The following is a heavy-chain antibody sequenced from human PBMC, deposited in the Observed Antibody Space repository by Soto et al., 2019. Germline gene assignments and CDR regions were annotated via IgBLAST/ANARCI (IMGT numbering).Heavy chain of an antibody. Sequence: EVQLVESGGGLVKPGGSLRLSCVGSEFIFSTYSMTWVRQAPGKGLEWVSSITSSGGYIYYADSVKGRFTISRDNAKNSLFLQMNSLRVEGTAVYYCASGLDYWGQGTLVTVSS. J-gene: IGHJ4*02. V-gene: IGHV3-21*06. CDR2: ITSSGGYI. CDR3: ASGLDY. CDR1: EFIFSTYS.